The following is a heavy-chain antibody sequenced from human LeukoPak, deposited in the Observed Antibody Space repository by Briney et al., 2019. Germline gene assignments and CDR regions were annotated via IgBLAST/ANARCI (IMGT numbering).Heavy chain of an antibody. D-gene: IGHD3-22*01. J-gene: IGHJ4*02. Sequence: SETLSLTCAVYGGSFSGYYWSWIRQPPGKGLEWIGYIYYSGSTNYNPSLKSRVTISVDTSKNQFSLKLSSVTAADTAVYYCARAGYYYDSSGYYDYWGQGTLVTVSS. CDR3: ARAGYYYDSSGYYDY. V-gene: IGHV4-59*01. CDR1: GGSFSGYY. CDR2: IYYSGST.